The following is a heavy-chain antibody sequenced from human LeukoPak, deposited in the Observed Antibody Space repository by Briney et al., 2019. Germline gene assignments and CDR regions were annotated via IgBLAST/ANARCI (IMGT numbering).Heavy chain of an antibody. CDR1: GGTISSYY. D-gene: IGHD1-26*01. CDR3: ARGGVDYFDY. Sequence: SETLSLTCTVSGGTISSYYWSWIRQPPGKGLEWMGYIYYSGSTNYNPSLMSRVTISVDTSKNQFSLKLSSVTAADTAVYYCARGGVDYFDYWGQGTLVTVSS. V-gene: IGHV4-59*01. CDR2: IYYSGST. J-gene: IGHJ4*02.